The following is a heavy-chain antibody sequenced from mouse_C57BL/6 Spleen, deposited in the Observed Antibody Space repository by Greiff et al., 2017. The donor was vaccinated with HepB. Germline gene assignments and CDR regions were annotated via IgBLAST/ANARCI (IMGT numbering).Heavy chain of an antibody. J-gene: IGHJ4*01. V-gene: IGHV1-63*01. CDR2: IYPGGGYT. CDR1: GYTFTNYW. CDR3: ARLITTAMDY. Sequence: VQLQQSGAELVRPGTSVKMSCKASGYTFTNYWTGWAKQRPGHGLEWIGDIYPGGGYTNYNEKFKGKATLTADKSSSTAYMQFSSLTSEDSAIYYCARLITTAMDYWGQGTSVTVSS. D-gene: IGHD1-1*01.